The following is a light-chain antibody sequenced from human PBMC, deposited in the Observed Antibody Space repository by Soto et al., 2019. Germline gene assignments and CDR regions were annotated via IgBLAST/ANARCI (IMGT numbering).Light chain of an antibody. V-gene: IGLV1-44*01. Sequence: QAVVTQPPSASGTPGQRVTISCSGSSSNIGSNTVNWYQQLPGTAPKLLIYSNNQRPSGVPDRFSGPKSGTSASLAISGLQSEDEADYYCAAWDDSLNVVVFGGGTKLTVL. CDR3: AAWDDSLNVVV. CDR1: SSNIGSNT. J-gene: IGLJ2*01. CDR2: SNN.